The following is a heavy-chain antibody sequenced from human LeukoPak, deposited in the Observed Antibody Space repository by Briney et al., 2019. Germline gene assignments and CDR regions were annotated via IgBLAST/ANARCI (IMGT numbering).Heavy chain of an antibody. CDR3: AARLPKYYYYYYMDV. D-gene: IGHD6-6*01. J-gene: IGHJ6*03. V-gene: IGHV4-38-2*02. CDR2: IYHSGST. CDR1: GYSISSGYY. Sequence: SETLSLTCTVSGYSISSGYYWGWIRQPPGKGLEWIGSIYHSGSTYYDPSLKSRVTISVDKSKNQFSLKLSSVTAADTAVYYCAARLPKYYYYYYMDVWGKGTTVTVSS.